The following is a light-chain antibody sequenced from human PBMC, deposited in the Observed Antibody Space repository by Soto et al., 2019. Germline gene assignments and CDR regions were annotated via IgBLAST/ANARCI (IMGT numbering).Light chain of an antibody. CDR1: QSVSSY. Sequence: EIVLTQSPATLSLSPGERATLSCRASQSVSSYLAWYQQKPGQAPRLLIYDASNRATGIPARFSGGGSGTDFTLTISSLAHEDFAVYYCQQRFNWPRFTFGQGTKLEIK. J-gene: IGKJ2*01. V-gene: IGKV3-11*01. CDR3: QQRFNWPRFT. CDR2: DAS.